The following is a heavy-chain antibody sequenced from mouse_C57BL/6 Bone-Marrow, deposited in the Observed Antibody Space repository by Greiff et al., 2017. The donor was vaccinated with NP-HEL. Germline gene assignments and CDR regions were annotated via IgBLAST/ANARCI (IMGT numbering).Heavy chain of an antibody. V-gene: IGHV5-4*03. D-gene: IGHD2-4*01. CDR1: GFTFSSYA. J-gene: IGHJ2*01. CDR2: ISDGGSYT. CDR3: ARAALSTMITTCDY. Sequence: EVKLMESGGGLVKPGGSLKLSCAASGFTFSSYAMSWVRQTPEKRLEWVATISDGGSYTYYPNNVKGRFTISRDNAKNNLYLQMSHLKSEDTAMYYCARAALSTMITTCDYWGQGTTLTVSS.